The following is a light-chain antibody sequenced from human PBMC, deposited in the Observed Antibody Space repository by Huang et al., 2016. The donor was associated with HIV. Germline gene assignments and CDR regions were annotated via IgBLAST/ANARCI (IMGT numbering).Light chain of an antibody. CDR3: QHYRVWPPVYT. Sequence: EIVMTQSPATLSVSPGERVTLSCRASQTVSSNLAWYQPKPGQAPRLLIYAASTRATDIPARFSGSGSGTEFTLTISSLQSEDFAVYYCQHYRVWPPVYTFGQGTKLEIK. J-gene: IGKJ2*01. CDR2: AAS. V-gene: IGKV3-15*01. CDR1: QTVSSN.